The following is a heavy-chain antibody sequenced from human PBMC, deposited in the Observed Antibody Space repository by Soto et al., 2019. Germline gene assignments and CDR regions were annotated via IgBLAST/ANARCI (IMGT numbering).Heavy chain of an antibody. Sequence: GGSLRLSCAASGFTFSSYGMHWVRQAPGKGLEWVAVIWYDGSNKYYADSVKGRFTISRDNSKNTLYLQMNSLRAEDTAVYYCARDFYYDSSGQDYWGQGTLVTVSS. D-gene: IGHD3-22*01. V-gene: IGHV3-33*01. CDR2: IWYDGSNK. CDR3: ARDFYYDSSGQDY. CDR1: GFTFSSYG. J-gene: IGHJ4*02.